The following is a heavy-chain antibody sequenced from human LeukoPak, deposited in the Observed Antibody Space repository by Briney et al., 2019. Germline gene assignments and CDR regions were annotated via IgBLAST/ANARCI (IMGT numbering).Heavy chain of an antibody. D-gene: IGHD3-3*01. J-gene: IGHJ4*02. V-gene: IGHV1-46*01. Sequence: ASVKVSCKASGYTFTSYYMHWVLQAPGQGLEWMGIINPSGGSTSYAQKFQGRVTMTRDTSTSTVYMEPSSLRSEDTAVYYCASPRAYEKYYFDYWGQGTLVTVSS. CDR2: INPSGGST. CDR1: GYTFTSYY. CDR3: ASPRAYEKYYFDY.